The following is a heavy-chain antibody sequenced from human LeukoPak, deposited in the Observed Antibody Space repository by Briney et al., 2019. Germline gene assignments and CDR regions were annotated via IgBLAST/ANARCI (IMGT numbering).Heavy chain of an antibody. V-gene: IGHV3-30*01. CDR3: ARDGVRTAFDM. J-gene: IGHJ3*02. Sequence: GGSLRLSCAASGFRFSSYPMHWVRQAPGKGLEWVSDISYDGSNSNCADSVKGRFTISRDNPENTLFLQMNSLRPEDTAVYYCARDGVRTAFDMWGQGTMVTVSS. CDR1: GFRFSSYP. CDR2: ISYDGSNS.